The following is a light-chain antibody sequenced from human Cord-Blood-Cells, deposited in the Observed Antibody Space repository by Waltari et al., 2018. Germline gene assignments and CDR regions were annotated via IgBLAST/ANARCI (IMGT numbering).Light chain of an antibody. J-gene: IGLJ1*01. CDR3: SSYTSSSTYV. CDR2: DVS. V-gene: IGLV2-14*01. CDR1: SSDVGGYNY. Sequence: QSALTQPASVSGSPGQSITISCTGTSSDVGGYNYVSWYQQHPGKAAKLMIYDVSKRPSGGSNRFSGSKSGNTASLTIYGLQAEDEADYYCSSYTSSSTYVFGTGTKVTVL.